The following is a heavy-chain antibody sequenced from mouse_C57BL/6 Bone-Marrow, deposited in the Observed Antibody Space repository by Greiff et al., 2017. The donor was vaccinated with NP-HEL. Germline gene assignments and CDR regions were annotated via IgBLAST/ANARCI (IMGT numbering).Heavy chain of an antibody. J-gene: IGHJ4*01. CDR3: AIKGIHYYGSSYAMDY. CDR2: IHPSDSDT. CDR1: GYTFTSYW. V-gene: IGHV1-74*01. D-gene: IGHD1-1*01. Sequence: VQLQQPGAELVKPGASVKVSCKASGYTFTSYWMHWVKQRPGQGLEWIGRIHPSDSDTNYNQKFKGKATLTVDKSSSTAYMQLSSLTSEDSAVYYCAIKGIHYYGSSYAMDYWGQGTSVTVSS.